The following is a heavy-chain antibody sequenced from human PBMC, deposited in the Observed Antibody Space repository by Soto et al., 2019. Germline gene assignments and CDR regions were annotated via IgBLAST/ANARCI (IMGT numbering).Heavy chain of an antibody. V-gene: IGHV2-5*01. CDR1: GVSFSTSGVG. D-gene: IGHD6-6*01. J-gene: IGHJ3*01. CDR2: IYWSGDE. Sequence: SGPTLVDPTQTLTLTCSFSGVSFSTSGVGVGWVRQPPGKALEWLALIYWSGDEHYRPSLKSRLTITKDTSKNQVVLIMTNMDPVDTATYYCARGLATLPVFAFDVWGQGTTVTVSS. CDR3: ARGLATLPVFAFDV.